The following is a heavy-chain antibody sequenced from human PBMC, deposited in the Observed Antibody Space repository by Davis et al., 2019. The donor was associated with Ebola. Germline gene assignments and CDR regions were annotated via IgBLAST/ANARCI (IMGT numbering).Heavy chain of an antibody. D-gene: IGHD1-20*01. CDR2: IYPGDSDT. J-gene: IGHJ3*02. Sequence: GESLKISCKGSGYNFITYWIGWVRQMPGKGLEWMGIIYPGDSDTRYSPSFQGQVTISADQSISTAYLQWSSLKASDTAMYYCARPSITGTADAFDIWGQGTMVTVSS. V-gene: IGHV5-51*01. CDR3: ARPSITGTADAFDI. CDR1: GYNFITYW.